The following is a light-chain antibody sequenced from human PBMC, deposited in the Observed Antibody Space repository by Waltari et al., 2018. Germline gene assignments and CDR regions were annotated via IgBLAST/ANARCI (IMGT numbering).Light chain of an antibody. CDR1: SNDVGSYNV. V-gene: IGLV2-23*02. CDR2: EVS. Sequence: QSALTQPASVSGSPGQSITISCAGTSNDVGSYNVVTWYQQHPGKAPKLMIFEVSKRPSGVSNRFSGSKSGNTASLTISGLQAEDEADYYCCSYAGSFTYVFGTGTMVTVL. CDR3: CSYAGSFTYV. J-gene: IGLJ1*01.